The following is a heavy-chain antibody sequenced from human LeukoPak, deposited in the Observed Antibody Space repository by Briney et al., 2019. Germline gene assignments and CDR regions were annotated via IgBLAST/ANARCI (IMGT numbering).Heavy chain of an antibody. D-gene: IGHD5-18*01. CDR1: GFAFSTNW. CDR2: ISTDARTI. Sequence: GGSLRLSCAASGFAFSTNWMHWVRQAPGKGLVWVSHISTDARTITYADFVKGRFTISRDNAKNSLYLQMNSLRAEDTAVYYCARVRSWIQPNDAFDIWGQGTMVTVSS. V-gene: IGHV3-74*01. J-gene: IGHJ3*02. CDR3: ARVRSWIQPNDAFDI.